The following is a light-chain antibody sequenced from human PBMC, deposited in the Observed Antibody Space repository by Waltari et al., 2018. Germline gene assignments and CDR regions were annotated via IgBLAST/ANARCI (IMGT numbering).Light chain of an antibody. Sequence: DFVMTQSPDSLALSLGERATIHCKSSQNILYSSNNRNYLAWYQQKPGQPPKLLIYWASTRESGVPDRFSGSGSGTDFTLTISSLQAEDVAVYYCQQYYNSPSFGQGTKLEIK. V-gene: IGKV4-1*01. CDR1: QNILYSSNNRNY. J-gene: IGKJ2*01. CDR2: WAS. CDR3: QQYYNSPS.